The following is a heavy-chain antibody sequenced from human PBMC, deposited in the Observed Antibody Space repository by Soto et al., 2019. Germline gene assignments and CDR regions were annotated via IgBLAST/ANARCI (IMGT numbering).Heavy chain of an antibody. D-gene: IGHD6-6*01. V-gene: IGHV4-31*03. CDR1: GGSISSGGYY. CDR3: ARDMRIAARTPHTFDP. J-gene: IGHJ5*02. CDR2: IYYSGST. Sequence: TLSLTCTVSGGSISSGGYYWSCIRQHPWKGLEWIGYIYYSGSTYYNPSLKSRVTISVDTSKNQFSLKLSSVTAADTAVYYCARDMRIAARTPHTFDPWGQGTLVTVS.